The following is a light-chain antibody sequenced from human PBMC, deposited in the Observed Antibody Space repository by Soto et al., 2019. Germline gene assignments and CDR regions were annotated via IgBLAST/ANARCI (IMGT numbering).Light chain of an antibody. CDR2: DAS. CDR3: QETYNSPLK. J-gene: IGKJ1*01. V-gene: IGKV1-39*01. Sequence: DIQMTHSPSSLSASVLYIVTITFRSSQSIIRWLAWYQQKPGKAPKLLIYDASSLESGVPSRFSGSGSGTDFTLTISYLQPEDFATYYCQETYNSPLKFGQGTKVDIK. CDR1: QSIIRW.